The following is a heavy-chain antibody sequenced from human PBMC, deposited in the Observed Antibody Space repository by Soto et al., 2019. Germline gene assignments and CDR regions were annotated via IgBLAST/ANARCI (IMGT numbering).Heavy chain of an antibody. CDR1: GYSFTSYG. Sequence: QIQLVQSGAEVKKPGASVKVSCKASGYSFTSYGISWLRQAPGQGLEWIGWISVNNGNTNYAQKFQGRVTMTTDTSTSTAYMVLSSLRSDDTAVYYCATSYDSGFDPWGQGTLVTVSS. V-gene: IGHV1-18*04. CDR2: ISVNNGNT. CDR3: ATSYDSGFDP. D-gene: IGHD5-12*01. J-gene: IGHJ5*02.